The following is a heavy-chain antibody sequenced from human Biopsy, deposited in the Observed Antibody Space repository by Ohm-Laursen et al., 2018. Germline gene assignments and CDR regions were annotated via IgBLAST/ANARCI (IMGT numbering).Heavy chain of an antibody. CDR3: ARDRGYYSDRTVPGYFDL. CDR2: VYYTGGT. CDR1: GDSISSYY. D-gene: IGHD3-22*01. V-gene: IGHV4-59*01. Sequence: SDTLSLTWTVSGDSISSYYWSWIRQPPGKGLQWIGYVYYTGGTDYSPSLQSRVTISVDTSKNHFSLRLRSVTPADTAIYYCARDRGYYSDRTVPGYFDLWGRGTLVTVSS. J-gene: IGHJ2*01.